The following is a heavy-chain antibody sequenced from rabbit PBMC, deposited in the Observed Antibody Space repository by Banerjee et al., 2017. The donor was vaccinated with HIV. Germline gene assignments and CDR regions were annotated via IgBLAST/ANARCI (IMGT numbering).Heavy chain of an antibody. D-gene: IGHD7-1*01. CDR2: IYTGDSGTT. CDR1: GFDFSGYY. V-gene: IGHV1S45*01. CDR3: ARDYPGVYWGFYL. J-gene: IGHJ4*01. Sequence: QQQLEESGGGLVQPGGTLTLTCKASGFDFSGYYICWVRQAPGKGLEWVACIYTGDSGTTYYASWAKGRFTISKTSSTTVTLQMTSLTAADTAAYFCARDYPGVYWGFYLWGPGTLVTVS.